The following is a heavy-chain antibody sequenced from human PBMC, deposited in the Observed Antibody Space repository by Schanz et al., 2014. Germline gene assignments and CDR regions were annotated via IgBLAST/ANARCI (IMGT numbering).Heavy chain of an antibody. V-gene: IGHV3-23*01. J-gene: IGHJ4*02. Sequence: EVQLLESGGGLVQPGGSLRLSCAASGFTFGDYAMTWVRQAPGKGLEWVSAINTGVNTYYADSVRGRFTMSRDNSKNTLYLQMDSLRAEDTAVYFCAKKVPAYNPFDSWGQGTLVTVSS. CDR3: AKKVPAYNPFDS. D-gene: IGHD1-1*01. CDR1: GFTFGDYA. CDR2: INTGVNT.